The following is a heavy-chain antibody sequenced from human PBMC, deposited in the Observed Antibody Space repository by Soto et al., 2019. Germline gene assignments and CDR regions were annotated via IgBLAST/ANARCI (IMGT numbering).Heavy chain of an antibody. V-gene: IGHV4-59*08. CDR1: GGSISSYY. Sequence: QMQLQESGPGLVKPSETLSLTCTVSGGSISSYYWNWIRQAPGKGLEWIGYIYDSGSTIYNPSLKSRVTISVDTSKNQFSLKLSSVTAADTALYFCARGSGWFPAAFDIWGQGTMVTVSS. CDR2: IYDSGST. CDR3: ARGSGWFPAAFDI. J-gene: IGHJ3*02. D-gene: IGHD6-19*01.